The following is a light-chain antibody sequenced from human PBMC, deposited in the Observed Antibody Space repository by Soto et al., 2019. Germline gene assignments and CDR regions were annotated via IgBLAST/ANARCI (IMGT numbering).Light chain of an antibody. Sequence: QSVLTQPPSVSGAPGQRVTISCTGSSSNIGACYDVHWYQQLPGKAPKLIIYGNSNRPSGVPDRFSGSKSGTTASLAITGLQAEDEADYYCQSYESSLSGWVFGGGTKLTVL. V-gene: IGLV1-40*01. CDR3: QSYESSLSGWV. CDR2: GNS. CDR1: SSNIGACYD. J-gene: IGLJ3*02.